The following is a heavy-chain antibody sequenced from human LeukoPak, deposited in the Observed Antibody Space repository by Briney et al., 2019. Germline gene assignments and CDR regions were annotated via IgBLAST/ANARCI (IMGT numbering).Heavy chain of an antibody. CDR1: GFTVSSNY. CDR2: IYSGGST. Sequence: GGSLRLSCAASGFTVSSNYMSWVCQAPGKGLEWVSVIYSGGSTDYADSVKGRFTISRDNSKNTLYLQMNSLRAEDTAVYYCALQNDSSPFDYWGQGTLVTVSS. CDR3: ALQNDSSPFDY. D-gene: IGHD3-22*01. J-gene: IGHJ4*02. V-gene: IGHV3-53*01.